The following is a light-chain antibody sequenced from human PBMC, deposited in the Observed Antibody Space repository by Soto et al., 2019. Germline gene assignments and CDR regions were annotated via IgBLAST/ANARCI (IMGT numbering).Light chain of an antibody. Sequence: QSALTQPASVSGSPGQSITISCTGASSDIGGYNYVSWYQQHPGKAPKLVIYDVTKWPSGVSYRVSGSKSGNTASLTISGLQPEDEADYYCSSYTSSSTLVFGGGTKVTVL. CDR1: SSDIGGYNY. J-gene: IGLJ2*01. CDR2: DVT. V-gene: IGLV2-14*01. CDR3: SSYTSSSTLV.